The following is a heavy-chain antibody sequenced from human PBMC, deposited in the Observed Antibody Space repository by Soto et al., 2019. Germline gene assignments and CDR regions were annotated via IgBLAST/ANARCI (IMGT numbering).Heavy chain of an antibody. CDR1: GFTFSSYG. CDR3: AKDQFKMMGEVVVITLPITD. CDR2: ISYDGSNK. V-gene: IGHV3-30*18. Sequence: GGSLRLSCAASGFTFSSYGMHWVRQAPGKGLEWVAVISYDGSNKYYADSVKGRFTISRDNSKNTLYLQMNSLRAEDTAVYYCAKDQFKMMGEVVVITLPITDWGQGTLVTVSS. D-gene: IGHD3-22*01. J-gene: IGHJ4*02.